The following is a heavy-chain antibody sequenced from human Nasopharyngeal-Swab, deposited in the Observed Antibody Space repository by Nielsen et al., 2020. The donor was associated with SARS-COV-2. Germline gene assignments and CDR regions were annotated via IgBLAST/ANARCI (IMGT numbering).Heavy chain of an antibody. V-gene: IGHV3-30-3*01. CDR3: AEDRYSWVAAAAPGVYFDY. J-gene: IGHJ4*02. CDR2: ISYDGSNK. Sequence: GESLKISCAASGFTFSSYAMHWVRQAPGKGLEWVAVISYDGSNKYYADSVKGRFTISRDNSKNTLYLQMNSLRAEDTAVYYCAEDRYSWVAAAAPGVYFDYWGQGTLVTVSS. D-gene: IGHD6-13*01. CDR1: GFTFSSYA.